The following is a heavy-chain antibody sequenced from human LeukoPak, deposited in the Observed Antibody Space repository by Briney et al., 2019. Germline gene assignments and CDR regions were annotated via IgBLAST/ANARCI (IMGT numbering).Heavy chain of an antibody. D-gene: IGHD3-10*01. J-gene: IGHJ4*02. Sequence: GGSLRLSCAASGFTFSSYSMNWVRQAPGKGLEWASSISRSSSYIDYADSVKGRFTISRDNAKNSLYLQMNSLRAEDTAVYYCARDQEGVIDYWGQGTLVTVSS. V-gene: IGHV3-21*01. CDR2: ISRSSSYI. CDR3: ARDQEGVIDY. CDR1: GFTFSSYS.